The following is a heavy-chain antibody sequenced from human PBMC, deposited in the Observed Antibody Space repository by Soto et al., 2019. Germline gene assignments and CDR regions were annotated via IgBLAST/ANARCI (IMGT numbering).Heavy chain of an antibody. CDR1: GFTFSDCS. CDR2: ISHDGSKD. CDR3: ANWKGHSGNFFFSGPFDY. Sequence: QVQLVESGGGVVQPGRSLRLSCVASGFTFSDCSMHWVRQAPGKGLEWVAIISHDGSKDYYGDSVKGRFTISRDNSKNPLYLQMNSLRADDTAVLYCANWKGHSGNFFFSGPFDYWGQGTLVTVSS. D-gene: IGHD1-26*01. J-gene: IGHJ4*02. V-gene: IGHV3-30*18.